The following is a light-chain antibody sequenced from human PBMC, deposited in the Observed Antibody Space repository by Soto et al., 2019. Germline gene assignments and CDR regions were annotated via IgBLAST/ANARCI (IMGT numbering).Light chain of an antibody. CDR1: QSISRW. CDR2: DAT. CDR3: QQATRK. V-gene: IGKV1-5*01. J-gene: IGKJ1*01. Sequence: DIQMTQSPSTLSASVGDRVTITCRASQSISRWVAWYQQKPGKAPKLLIYDATSLESGVPSRFSGSGSGTEFALTIVSLQPDEFATYDCQQATRKFGRGTKVEIK.